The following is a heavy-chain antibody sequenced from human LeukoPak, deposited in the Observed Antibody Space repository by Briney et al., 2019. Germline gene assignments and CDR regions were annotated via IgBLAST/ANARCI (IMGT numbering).Heavy chain of an antibody. V-gene: IGHV3-7*01. CDR1: GFTFSNYW. CDR3: ARDDGDV. J-gene: IGHJ6*04. CDR2: LNEDGSGE. Sequence: GSLRLSCVSSGFTFSNYWMKWVRQAAGKGLEGVASLNEDGSGELSVASLKDRITIYRDNTRNSLDLQINSLTVEDTAIYYCARDDGDVWGTGTTVTVSS.